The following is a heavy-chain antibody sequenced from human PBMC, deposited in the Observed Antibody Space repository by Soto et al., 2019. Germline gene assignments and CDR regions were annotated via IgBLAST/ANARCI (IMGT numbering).Heavy chain of an antibody. Sequence: TLSLTCTVSGGSISSSDYYCGCIRQPPGKGLEWIASFYYSGSTYYNPSLKSRVTISVDTSKNQFSLKVTSVTAADTAVYYCAVGRYDYGDYRCWFAPWGQGTLVTVSA. CDR1: GGSISSSDYY. CDR2: FYYSGST. CDR3: AVGRYDYGDYRCWFAP. J-gene: IGHJ5*02. D-gene: IGHD4-17*01. V-gene: IGHV4-39*01.